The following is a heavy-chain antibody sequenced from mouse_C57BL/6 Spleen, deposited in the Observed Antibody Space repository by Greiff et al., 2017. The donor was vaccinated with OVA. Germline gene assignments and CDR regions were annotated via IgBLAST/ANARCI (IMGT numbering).Heavy chain of an antibody. CDR1: GFSLTSYG. V-gene: IGHV2-2*01. CDR2: IWSGGST. D-gene: IGHD3-2*02. J-gene: IGHJ3*01. Sequence: QVQLQQSGPGLVQPSQSLSITCTVSGFSLTSYGVHWVRQSQGKGLEWLGVIWSGGSTDYNAAFISRLSISKDNSKSQVFFKMNSLQADDTAIYYCARNSGGEFAYWGQGTLVTVSA. CDR3: ARNSGGEFAY.